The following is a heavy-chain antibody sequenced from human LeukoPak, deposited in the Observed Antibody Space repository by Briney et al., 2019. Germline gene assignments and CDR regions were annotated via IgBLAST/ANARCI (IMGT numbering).Heavy chain of an antibody. J-gene: IGHJ3*02. D-gene: IGHD1-7*01. CDR2: FDPEDGET. CDR3: ARAHNWNYGEGAFDI. V-gene: IGHV1-24*01. Sequence: ASVKVSCKVSGYTLTELSMHWVRQAPGKGLEWMGGFDPEDGETIYAQKFQGRVTMTEDTSTDTAYMELSSLRSEDTAVYYCARAHNWNYGEGAFDIWGQGTMVTVSS. CDR1: GYTLTELS.